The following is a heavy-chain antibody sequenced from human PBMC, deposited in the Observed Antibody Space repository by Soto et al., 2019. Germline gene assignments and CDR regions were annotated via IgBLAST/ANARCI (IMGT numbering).Heavy chain of an antibody. J-gene: IGHJ6*02. CDR2: IYYTGST. CDR1: GGPISSGDYY. CDR3: ARDNGFLEWTYGMDV. Sequence: SETLSLTCTVSGGPISSGDYYGSWILHPPGKGLEWIGYIYYTGSTYYNPYLKSRVTISVDTSTNQFSLKLSSVTAADTAVYYCARDNGFLEWTYGMDVWGQRNTVT. V-gene: IGHV4-30-4*01. D-gene: IGHD3-3*01.